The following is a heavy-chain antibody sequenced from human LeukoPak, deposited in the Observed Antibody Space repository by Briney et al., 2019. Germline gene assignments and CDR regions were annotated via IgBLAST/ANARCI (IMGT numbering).Heavy chain of an antibody. CDR2: IWYDGSNK. CDR1: GFTFSSYG. J-gene: IGHJ4*02. V-gene: IGHV3-33*06. CDR3: AKDFLGDGYNLGDH. Sequence: PGRSLRLSCAASGFTFSSYGMHWVRQPPGKGVEWGAVIWYDGSNKYYADSVKGRFTISRDNSKNTLYLQMNSQRAEDEAVYYCAKDFLGDGYNLGDHWGQGTLVTDSS. D-gene: IGHD5-24*01.